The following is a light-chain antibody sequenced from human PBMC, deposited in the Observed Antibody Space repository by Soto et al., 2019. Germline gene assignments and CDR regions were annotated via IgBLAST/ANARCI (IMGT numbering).Light chain of an antibody. CDR3: QQYDNVFT. CDR2: DAS. V-gene: IGKV1-33*01. CDR1: QDITMY. J-gene: IGKJ5*01. Sequence: DIQMTQTPSTLSASLGDRVTITCQASQDITMYLNWYQQKHGKAPKLLIFDASNLQTGVPSRFSGSGYGTDFTFTISSLQPEDIATYYCQQYDNVFTFGQGTRLEI.